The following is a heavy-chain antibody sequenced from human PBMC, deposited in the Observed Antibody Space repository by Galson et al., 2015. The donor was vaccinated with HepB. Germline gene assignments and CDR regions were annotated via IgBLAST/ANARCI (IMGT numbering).Heavy chain of an antibody. CDR3: ARHDGDGYNSPDY. J-gene: IGHJ4*02. D-gene: IGHD5-24*01. CDR2: IYYSGST. V-gene: IGHV4-39*01. CDR1: GGSISSSNYY. Sequence: SETLSRTCTVSGGSISSSNYYWGWIRQPPGKGLKWIGSIYYSGSTYYNPSLKSRVTISVDTSKNQFSLKLNSVTAADTAVYYCARHDGDGYNSPDYWGQGTLVTVSS.